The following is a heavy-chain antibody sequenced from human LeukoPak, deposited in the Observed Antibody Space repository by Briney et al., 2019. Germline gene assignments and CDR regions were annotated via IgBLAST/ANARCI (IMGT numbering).Heavy chain of an antibody. CDR1: GGSISSYY. CDR3: ARAPTTNYYYDSSGYYYDAFDI. V-gene: IGHV4-4*07. CDR2: IYTSGST. D-gene: IGHD3-22*01. J-gene: IGHJ3*02. Sequence: PSETLSLTCTVSGGSISSYYRSWIRQPAGKGLEWIGRIYTSGSTNYNPSLKSRVTMSVDTSKNQFSLKLSSVTAADTAVYYCARAPTTNYYYDSSGYYYDAFDIWGQGTMVTVSS.